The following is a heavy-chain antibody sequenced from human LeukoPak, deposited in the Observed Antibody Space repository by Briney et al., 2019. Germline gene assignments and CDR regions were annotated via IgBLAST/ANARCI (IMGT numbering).Heavy chain of an antibody. CDR1: GFTFSSYG. J-gene: IGHJ4*02. V-gene: IGHV3-30*02. D-gene: IGHD6-13*01. Sequence: QPGGSLRLSRAASGFTFSSYGMHWVRQAPGKGLEWVTFIPYDGSNKYYADSVKGRFTISRDNSKNTLYLQMSSLRAEDTAVYYCAKEKDSNNWYTDYWGQGTLVTVSS. CDR2: IPYDGSNK. CDR3: AKEKDSNNWYTDY.